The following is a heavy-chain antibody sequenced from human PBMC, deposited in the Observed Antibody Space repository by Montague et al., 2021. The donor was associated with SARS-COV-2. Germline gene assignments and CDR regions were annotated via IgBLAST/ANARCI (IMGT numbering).Heavy chain of an antibody. V-gene: IGHV4-34*01. Sequence: SETLSLTCAVHGGSFSGYYWNWIRQPPGKGLEWIGEINHGGSTNYNPSLKSQVTISADTSKNQFSLKLTSVAAADTAAYYCARLRDGVVPSPILGVGPYYSYYYMDVWGRGTTVTVSS. CDR3: ARLRDGVVPSPILGVGPYYSYYYMDV. CDR1: GGSFSGYY. CDR2: INHGGST. J-gene: IGHJ6*03. D-gene: IGHD3-10*01.